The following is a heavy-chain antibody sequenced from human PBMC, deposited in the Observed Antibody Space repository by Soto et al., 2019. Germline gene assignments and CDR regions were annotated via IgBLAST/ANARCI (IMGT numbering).Heavy chain of an antibody. V-gene: IGHV4-30-2*01. CDR2: IYHSGST. CDR1: GGSISSGGYS. Sequence: SETLSLTCAVSGGSISSGGYSWSWIRQPPGKGLEWIGYIYHSGSTYYNPSLKSRVTISVDRSKNQFSLKLSSVTAADTAVYYCASFYSSSSGTFFDYWGQGTLVTVSS. CDR3: ASFYSSSSGTFFDY. J-gene: IGHJ4*02. D-gene: IGHD6-6*01.